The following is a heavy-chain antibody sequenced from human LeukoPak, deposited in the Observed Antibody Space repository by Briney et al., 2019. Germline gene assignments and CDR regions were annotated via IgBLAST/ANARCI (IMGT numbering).Heavy chain of an antibody. D-gene: IGHD6-19*01. CDR2: IGGSGGST. CDR1: GFTFSSYS. Sequence: PGGSLRLSCAASGFTFSSYSMNWVRQAPGKGLEWVSAIGGSGGSTYYADSVKGRFTISRDNSKNTLYLQMNSLRAEDTAVYYCAKVLAIAVAGTGRFDYWGQGTLVTVSS. J-gene: IGHJ4*02. V-gene: IGHV3-23*01. CDR3: AKVLAIAVAGTGRFDY.